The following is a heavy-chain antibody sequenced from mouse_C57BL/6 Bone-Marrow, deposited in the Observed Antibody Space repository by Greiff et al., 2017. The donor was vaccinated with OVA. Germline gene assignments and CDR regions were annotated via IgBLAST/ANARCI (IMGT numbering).Heavy chain of an antibody. V-gene: IGHV1-75*01. CDR1: GYTFTDYY. CDR2: IFPGSGST. Sequence: QVQLKESGPELVKPGASVKISCKASGYTFTDYYINWVKQRPGQGLEWIGWIFPGSGSTYYNEKFKGKATLTVDKSSSTAYMLLSRLTAEDSAVYFCAKGFSTTVVDGYFDVWGTGTTVTVSS. D-gene: IGHD1-1*01. CDR3: AKGFSTTVVDGYFDV. J-gene: IGHJ1*03.